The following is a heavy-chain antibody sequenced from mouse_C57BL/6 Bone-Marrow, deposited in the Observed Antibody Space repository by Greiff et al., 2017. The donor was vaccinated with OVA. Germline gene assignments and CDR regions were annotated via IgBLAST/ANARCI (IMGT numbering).Heavy chain of an antibody. J-gene: IGHJ1*03. CDR2: IWRGGST. CDR3: AKNRWGINWYFDV. Sequence: QVQLKESGPGLVQPSQSLSITCTVSGFSLTSYGVHWVRQSPGKGLEWLGVIWRGGSTDYNAAFMSRLSITKDNSKSQVFFKMNSLQADDTAIYYCAKNRWGINWYFDVWGTGTTVTVSS. V-gene: IGHV2-5*01. CDR1: GFSLTSYG. D-gene: IGHD1-1*01.